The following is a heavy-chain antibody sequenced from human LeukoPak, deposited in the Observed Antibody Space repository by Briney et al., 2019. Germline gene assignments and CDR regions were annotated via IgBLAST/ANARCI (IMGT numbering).Heavy chain of an antibody. CDR3: AWFYCGADCVLYYSDY. Sequence: GESLKISSKGSGYSFTSYWIGWVRQMPGKGLEWMGIIYPGDSDTRYSPSFQGQVTISADKSISTAYLQWSSLKAPDTAMYYCAWFYCGADCVLYYSDYCGQGTLVTVSS. CDR2: IYPGDSDT. V-gene: IGHV5-51*01. CDR1: GYSFTSYW. J-gene: IGHJ4*02. D-gene: IGHD2-21*02.